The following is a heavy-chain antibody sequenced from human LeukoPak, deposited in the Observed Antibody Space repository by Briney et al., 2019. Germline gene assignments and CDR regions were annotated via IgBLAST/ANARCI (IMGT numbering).Heavy chain of an antibody. V-gene: IGHV4-61*02. Sequence: SQTLSLTCTVSGGSISSGSYYWSWIRQPAGKGLEWIGRIYTSGSTNYNPSLKSRVTISVDTSKNQFSLKLSSVTAADTAVYYCARVVQKNWFDPWGQGTLVTVSS. D-gene: IGHD1-1*01. CDR2: IYTSGST. CDR3: ARVVQKNWFDP. CDR1: GGSISSGSYY. J-gene: IGHJ5*02.